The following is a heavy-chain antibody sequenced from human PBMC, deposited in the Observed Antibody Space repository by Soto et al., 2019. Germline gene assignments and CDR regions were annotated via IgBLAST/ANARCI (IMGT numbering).Heavy chain of an antibody. V-gene: IGHV3-11*01. D-gene: IGHD2-2*01. J-gene: IGHJ4*02. CDR1: GFTFSDYY. CDR2: ISSGSTI. CDR3: ARGSNGQLLRSVDD. Sequence: PGGSLRLSCAASGFTFSDYYMSWIRQAPGKGLEWVSYISSGSTIYYADSVKGRFTISRDNAKNSLYLQMNSLRAEDTAVYYCARGSNGQLLRSVDDWGQGTLVTVSS.